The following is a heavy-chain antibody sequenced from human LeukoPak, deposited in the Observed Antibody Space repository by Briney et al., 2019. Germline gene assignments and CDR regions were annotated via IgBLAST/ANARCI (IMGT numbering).Heavy chain of an antibody. V-gene: IGHV4-34*08. Sequence: AGGSLRLSCAASGFTFSSYWMNWVRQAPGKGLEWIGEINHSGSTNYNPSLKSRVTISVDTSKNQFSLKLSSVTAADTAVYYCAGFQLLWFGESLWGQGTLVTVSS. CDR3: AGFQLLWFGESL. J-gene: IGHJ4*02. CDR1: GFTFSSYW. CDR2: INHSGST. D-gene: IGHD3-10*01.